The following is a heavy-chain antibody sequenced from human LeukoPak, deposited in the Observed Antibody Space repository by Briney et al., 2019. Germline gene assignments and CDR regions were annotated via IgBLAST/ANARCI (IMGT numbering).Heavy chain of an antibody. Sequence: SETLSLTCTVSGGSISSYYWSWIRQPAGKGLEWIGRIYTSGSTNYNPSPKSRVTMSVDTSKNQFSLKLSSVTAADTAVYYCAREGAGTTNYYYYYMDVWGKGTTVTVSS. CDR3: AREGAGTTNYYYYYMDV. J-gene: IGHJ6*03. D-gene: IGHD1-7*01. CDR2: IYTSGST. CDR1: GGSISSYY. V-gene: IGHV4-4*07.